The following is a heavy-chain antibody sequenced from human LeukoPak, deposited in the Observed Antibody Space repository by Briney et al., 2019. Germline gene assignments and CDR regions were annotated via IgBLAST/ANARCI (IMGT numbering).Heavy chain of an antibody. CDR2: ISSSSSYI. J-gene: IGHJ4*02. CDR3: ARVVVGSGCDY. D-gene: IGHD6-19*01. V-gene: IGHV3-21*01. CDR1: GFTFSSYS. Sequence: GGSLRLSCAASGFTFSSYSMNWVRQAPGKGREWVSSISSSSSYIYYADSVKGRFTISRDNAKNSLYLQMNSLRAEDTAVYYCARVVVGSGCDYWGQGTLVTVSS.